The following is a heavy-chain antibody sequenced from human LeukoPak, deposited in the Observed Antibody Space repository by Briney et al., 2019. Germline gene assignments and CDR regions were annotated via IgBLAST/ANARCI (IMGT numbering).Heavy chain of an antibody. J-gene: IGHJ4*02. Sequence: PSETLSLTCTVSGGSISSSSYYWGWIRQPPGKGLEWIGSIYYSGSTNYNPSLKSRVTISVDTSKNQFSLKLSSVTAADTAVYYCARNSGSYPPFIDYWGQGTLVTVSS. D-gene: IGHD1-26*01. CDR3: ARNSGSYPPFIDY. V-gene: IGHV4-39*07. CDR1: GGSISSSSYY. CDR2: IYYSGST.